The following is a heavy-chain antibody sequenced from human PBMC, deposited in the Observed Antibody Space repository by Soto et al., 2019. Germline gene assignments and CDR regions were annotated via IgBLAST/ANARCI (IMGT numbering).Heavy chain of an antibody. CDR1: GGSISSYY. Sequence: SETLSLTCTVSGGSISSYYWSWIRQPAGKGLEWIGRIYTSGSTNYNPSLKSRVTMSVDTSKNQFSLKLSSVTAADTAVYYCARGDIVVVPAAQGDYYGMDVWGQGTKVTVSS. CDR2: IYTSGST. D-gene: IGHD2-2*01. CDR3: ARGDIVVVPAAQGDYYGMDV. V-gene: IGHV4-4*07. J-gene: IGHJ6*02.